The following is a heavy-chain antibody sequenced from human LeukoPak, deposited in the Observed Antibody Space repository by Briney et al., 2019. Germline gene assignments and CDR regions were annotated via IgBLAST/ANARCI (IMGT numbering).Heavy chain of an antibody. J-gene: IGHJ4*02. V-gene: IGHV3-21*01. CDR3: ARGYGNYGKYYFDS. D-gene: IGHD4-11*01. Sequence: GGSLRLSCAASGFTFSTYPMNWARQAPGKGLEWVSSISSGSGYIYYADSVKGRFTISRDNAKNSLYLQMNSLRAEDTAVYYCARGYGNYGKYYFDSWGQGTLVTVSS. CDR2: ISSGSGYI. CDR1: GFTFSTYP.